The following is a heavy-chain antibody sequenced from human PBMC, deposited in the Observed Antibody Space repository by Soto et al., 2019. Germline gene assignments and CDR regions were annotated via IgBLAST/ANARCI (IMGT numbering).Heavy chain of an antibody. J-gene: IGHJ3*02. V-gene: IGHV3-23*01. D-gene: IGHD3-10*01. CDR2: ISGSGGST. Sequence: EVQLLESGGGLVQPGGSLRLSCAASGFTFSSYAMSWVRQAPGKGLEWVSAISGSGGSTYYADSVKGRFTISRDNSKNTLYLQMNSLRAEDTAVYYCAKEMVRGVRTLTLTFDIWGQGTMVTVSS. CDR3: AKEMVRGVRTLTLTFDI. CDR1: GFTFSSYA.